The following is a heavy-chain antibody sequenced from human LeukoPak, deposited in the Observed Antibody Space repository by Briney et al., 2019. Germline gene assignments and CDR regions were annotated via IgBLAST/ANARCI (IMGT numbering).Heavy chain of an antibody. CDR3: ARDFSGWHRSYYYYGMDV. CDR1: GFTFSSYA. Sequence: GGSLRLSCAASGFTFSSYAIHWVRQAPGKGLEYVSAISSNGGSTYYANSVKGRFTISRDNSKNTLYLQMGSLRAEDMAVYYCARDFSGWHRSYYYYGMDVWGQGTTVTVSS. J-gene: IGHJ6*02. D-gene: IGHD6-19*01. V-gene: IGHV3-64*01. CDR2: ISSNGGST.